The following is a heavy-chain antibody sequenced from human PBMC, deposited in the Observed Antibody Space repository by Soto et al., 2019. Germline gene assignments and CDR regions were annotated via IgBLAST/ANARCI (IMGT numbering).Heavy chain of an antibody. CDR1: GGTFSSYT. Sequence: QVQLVQSGAEVKKPGSSVTVSCKASGGTFSSYTISWVRQAPGQGLEWMGGIIPIFGTANYAQKFQGRVTITADESTSTAYMELSSLRSDDTAVYYCARGNHRGLQLWYFDLWGRGTLVTVSS. D-gene: IGHD5-12*01. CDR2: IIPIFGTA. V-gene: IGHV1-69*12. CDR3: ARGNHRGLQLWYFDL. J-gene: IGHJ2*01.